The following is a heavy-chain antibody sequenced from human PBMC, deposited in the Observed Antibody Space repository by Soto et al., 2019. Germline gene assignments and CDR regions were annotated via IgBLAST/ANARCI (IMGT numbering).Heavy chain of an antibody. Sequence: SETLSLTCTVSGGSISSGGYYWSWIRQHPGKGLEWIGYIYYSGSTYYNPSLKSRVTISVDTSKNQFSLKLSSVTAAGTAVYYCARGRCSGGSCYYSDWFDPWGQGTLVTVSS. J-gene: IGHJ5*02. V-gene: IGHV4-31*03. D-gene: IGHD2-15*01. CDR3: ARGRCSGGSCYYSDWFDP. CDR2: IYYSGST. CDR1: GGSISSGGYY.